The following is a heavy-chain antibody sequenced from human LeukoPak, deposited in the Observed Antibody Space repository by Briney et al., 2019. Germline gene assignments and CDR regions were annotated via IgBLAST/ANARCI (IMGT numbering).Heavy chain of an antibody. CDR3: AGTMIVVVVNAFDI. CDR1: GFTVSSNY. Sequence: PGGSLRLSCAASGFTVSSNYMSWVRQAPGKGREWVSVIYSGGNTYYADSVKGRFTISRDNSKNTLYLQMNSLRAEDTAVYYCAGTMIVVVVNAFDIWGQGTMVTVSS. J-gene: IGHJ3*02. V-gene: IGHV3-53*01. CDR2: IYSGGNT. D-gene: IGHD3-22*01.